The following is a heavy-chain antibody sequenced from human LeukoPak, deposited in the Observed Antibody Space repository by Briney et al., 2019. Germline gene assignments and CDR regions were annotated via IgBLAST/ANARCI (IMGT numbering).Heavy chain of an antibody. V-gene: IGHV4-34*01. CDR1: GGSFSGYY. CDR2: INHSGST. CDR3: ARGPPMTYYFDY. D-gene: IGHD3-22*01. J-gene: IGHJ4*02. Sequence: PSETLSLTCAVYGGSFSGYYWSWIRQPPGKGLEWIGEINHSGSTYYNPSLKSRVTISVDTSKNRFSLKLSSVTAADTAVYYCARGPPMTYYFDYWGQGTLVTVSS.